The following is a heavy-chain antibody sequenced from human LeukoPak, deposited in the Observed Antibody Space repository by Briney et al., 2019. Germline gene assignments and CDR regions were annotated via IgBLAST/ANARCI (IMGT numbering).Heavy chain of an antibody. CDR1: GRSFSGYY. D-gene: IGHD2-2*01. Sequence: SDTLSLTCALYGRSFSGYYWSWIRQPPGRGLEWIGEINHSGSTNYNPPLKSRVTISVDTSKNQFSLKLSSVTAADTAVYYCARRGYCSSTSCLLNNYAFDIWGQGTMVTVSS. CDR2: INHSGST. CDR3: ARRGYCSSTSCLLNNYAFDI. V-gene: IGHV4-34*01. J-gene: IGHJ3*02.